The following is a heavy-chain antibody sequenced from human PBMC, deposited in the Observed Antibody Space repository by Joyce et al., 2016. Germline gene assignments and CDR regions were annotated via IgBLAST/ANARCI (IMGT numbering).Heavy chain of an antibody. D-gene: IGHD6-19*01. CDR3: ARDRGGWLDY. V-gene: IGHV1-18*04. CDR2: ISGYDGET. Sequence: QVYLVQSGPEVKKPGAPVKVSCKTSGYTFNSFGVSWVRQAPGQGLQWLGWISGYDGETDYARNVQDRIALTTDTSTRTAYLELRGLRSDEAAVYFFARDRGGWLDYWGQGSRVIVSS. CDR1: GYTFNSFG. J-gene: IGHJ4*02.